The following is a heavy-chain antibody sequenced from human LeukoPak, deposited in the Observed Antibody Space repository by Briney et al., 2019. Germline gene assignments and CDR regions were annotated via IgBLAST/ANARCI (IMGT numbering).Heavy chain of an antibody. V-gene: IGHV1-2*02. CDR2: INPNSGGT. CDR1: GYTFTGYY. Sequence: ASVKVSCKASGYTFTGYYLHWVRQAPGQGLEWMGWINPNSGGTSYAQKFQGRVTITRNTSISTAYMELSSLRSDDTAVYYCARDPSNTSGRFWYLDVWGRGTLVTVSA. CDR3: ARDPSNTSGRFWYLDV. D-gene: IGHD6-19*01. J-gene: IGHJ2*01.